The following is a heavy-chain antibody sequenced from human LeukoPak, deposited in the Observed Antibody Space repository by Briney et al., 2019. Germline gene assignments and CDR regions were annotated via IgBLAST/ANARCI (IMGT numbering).Heavy chain of an antibody. J-gene: IGHJ4*02. CDR1: GYTFTSYG. CDR2: INPGGGST. D-gene: IGHD3-22*01. Sequence: ASVKVSCKASGYTFTSYGISWVRQAPGQGLEWMGIINPGGGSTNYAQKFQGRVTMTRDTSTSTVYMELSSLRSEDTAVYYCARQIDVYDDSSVSQGFDYWGQGTLVTVSS. V-gene: IGHV1-46*01. CDR3: ARQIDVYDDSSVSQGFDY.